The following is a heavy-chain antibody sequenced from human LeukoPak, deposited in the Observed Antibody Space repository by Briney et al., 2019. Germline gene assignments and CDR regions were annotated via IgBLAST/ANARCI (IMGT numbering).Heavy chain of an antibody. Sequence: SETLSLTCTVSGGFIGGYYWSWIRQPPGKGLECIGYIYYSGSTNYNPSLKSRVTISVDTSKDQFSLKLSSVTAADTAVYYRARHFDYDSRGDPFDIWGQGTMVTVSS. V-gene: IGHV4-59*08. D-gene: IGHD3-10*01. CDR2: IYYSGST. CDR1: GGFIGGYY. CDR3: ARHFDYDSRGDPFDI. J-gene: IGHJ3*02.